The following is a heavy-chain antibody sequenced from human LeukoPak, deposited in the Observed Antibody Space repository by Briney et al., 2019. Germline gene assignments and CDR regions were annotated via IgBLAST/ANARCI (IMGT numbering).Heavy chain of an antibody. V-gene: IGHV4-59*12. CDR1: GGSISSYY. Sequence: SETLSLTCTVSGGSISSYYWSWIRQPPGKGLEWIGYIYYSGSTNYKPSLKSRVTISVDTSRNQFSLNLNSVTAADTAVYYCARSYSGGYSTAGYWGQGTLVTVSS. CDR3: ARSYSGGYSTAGY. D-gene: IGHD1-26*01. CDR2: IYYSGST. J-gene: IGHJ4*02.